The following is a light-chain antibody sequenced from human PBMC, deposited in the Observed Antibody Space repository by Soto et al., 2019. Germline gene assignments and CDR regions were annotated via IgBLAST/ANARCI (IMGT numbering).Light chain of an antibody. V-gene: IGKV3-15*01. J-gene: IGKJ3*01. Sequence: EIGMTQSPATLSVSPGERATLSCRSSQSVSSNLAWYQQKPGQAPRLLIYGASTRATGIPARFSGSGSGTEFTLTISSLQSEDFAVYYCQQYTNWPFTFGPGTKVDIK. CDR3: QQYTNWPFT. CDR2: GAS. CDR1: QSVSSN.